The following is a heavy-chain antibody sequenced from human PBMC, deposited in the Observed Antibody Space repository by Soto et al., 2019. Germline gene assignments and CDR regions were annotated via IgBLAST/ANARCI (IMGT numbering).Heavy chain of an antibody. CDR1: GDSLRDYY. Sequence: QVQLQQWGAGPLKSSETLSLTCAVYGDSLRDYYWSWIRQPPGKGLEWIGEINSGSASYNPSLRSRVTISLDTSKNQFSLKLSSVTAADTAVYYCARGRIAAAGTSEYFQYWGQGTLVTVSS. D-gene: IGHD6-13*01. J-gene: IGHJ1*01. V-gene: IGHV4-34*01. CDR2: INSGSA. CDR3: ARGRIAAAGTSEYFQY.